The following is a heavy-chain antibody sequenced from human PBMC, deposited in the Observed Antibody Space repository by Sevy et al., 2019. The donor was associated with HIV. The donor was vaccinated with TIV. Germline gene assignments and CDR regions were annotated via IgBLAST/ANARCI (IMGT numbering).Heavy chain of an antibody. D-gene: IGHD2-21*02. CDR3: ARVDSCGGDCYYFDY. CDR2: MNPNGGGT. J-gene: IGHJ4*02. V-gene: IGHV1-46*01. CDR1: GYTFTDYY. Sequence: ASVKVSCTASGYTFTDYYIHWVRQAPGQRLECMGIMNPNGGGTNCAQSFQGRVTMTMHTSRSTVYMELSSLRSGDSAVYYCARVDSCGGDCYYFDYWGQGTLVTVSS.